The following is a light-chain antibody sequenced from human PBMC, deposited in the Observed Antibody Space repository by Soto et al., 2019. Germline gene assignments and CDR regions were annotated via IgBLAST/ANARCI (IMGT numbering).Light chain of an antibody. V-gene: IGKV3-15*01. CDR1: QSVSSN. J-gene: IGKJ1*01. CDR3: QQYNNWPLWT. CDR2: GAS. Sequence: ERVMTQSPATLSVSPGERATLSCRASQSVSSNLAWYRQKPGQAPRLLIYGASTRATGIPARFSGSGYGTEFTLTISSLQSEDFAVYYCQQYNNWPLWTFGQGTKVEIK.